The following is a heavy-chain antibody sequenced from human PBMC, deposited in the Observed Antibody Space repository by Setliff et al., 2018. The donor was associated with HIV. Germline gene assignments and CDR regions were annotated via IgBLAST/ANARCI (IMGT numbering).Heavy chain of an antibody. J-gene: IGHJ4*02. CDR2: ISGSGATT. Sequence: GGSLRLSCATSGFTFSKYAMNWVRQAPGEGLEWVSGISGSGATTYYAESVKGRFTISRDNSKNTLYLQMISLRAEDRAVYYCARDGGEYWGRGTLVTVSS. CDR1: GFTFSKYA. V-gene: IGHV3-23*01. D-gene: IGHD3-10*01. CDR3: ARDGGEY.